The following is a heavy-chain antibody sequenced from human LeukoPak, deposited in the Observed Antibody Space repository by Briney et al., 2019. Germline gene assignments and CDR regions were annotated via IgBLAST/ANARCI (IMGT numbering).Heavy chain of an antibody. CDR1: GYTLTELS. CDR2: FDPEDGET. V-gene: IGHV1-24*01. J-gene: IGHJ4*02. D-gene: IGHD2-21*02. CDR3: ATGIVVVTAEYYFDY. Sequence: ASVKVSCKVSGYTLTELSMHWVRQAPGKRLEWLGGFDPEDGETIYAQKFQGRVTMTEDTSTDTAYMELSSLRSEDTAVYYCATGIVVVTAEYYFDYWGQGTLVTVSS.